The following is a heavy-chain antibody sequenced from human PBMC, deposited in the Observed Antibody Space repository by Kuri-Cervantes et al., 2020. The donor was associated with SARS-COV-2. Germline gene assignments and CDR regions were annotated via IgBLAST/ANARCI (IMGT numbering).Heavy chain of an antibody. D-gene: IGHD6-6*01. CDR2: IKQDGSEK. CDR3: AKDPLWGSSSNFDY. Sequence: GESLKISCAASGFTFSSYWMSWVRQAPGKGLEWVANIKQDGSEKYYADSVKGRFTISRDNSKNTLYLQMNSLRAEDTAVYYCAKDPLWGSSSNFDYWGQGTLVTVSS. J-gene: IGHJ4*02. V-gene: IGHV3-7*03. CDR1: GFTFSSYW.